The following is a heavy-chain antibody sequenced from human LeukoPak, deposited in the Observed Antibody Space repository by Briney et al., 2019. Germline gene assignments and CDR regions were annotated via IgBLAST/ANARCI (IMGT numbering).Heavy chain of an antibody. CDR3: VRDAQLLYGNWFDP. CDR1: GFTFSSYA. Sequence: GGSLRLSCAASGFTFSSYAMHWVRQAPGKGLEWLANLSYDGSNRYYADSVKGRFTISRDNSKNTLYLQMNSLRAEDTAVYYCVRDAQLLYGNWFDPWGQGTLVTVSS. D-gene: IGHD2-2*02. CDR2: LSYDGSNR. V-gene: IGHV3-30-3*01. J-gene: IGHJ5*02.